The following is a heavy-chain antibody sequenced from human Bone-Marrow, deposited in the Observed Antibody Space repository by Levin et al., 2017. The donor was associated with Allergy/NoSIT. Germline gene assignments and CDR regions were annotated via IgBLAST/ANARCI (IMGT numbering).Heavy chain of an antibody. CDR2: IYFSGDT. V-gene: IGHV4-39*01. Sequence: SQTLSLTCTVSGDSVSSLHYYWGWIRQAPGKGLEWIGGIYFSGDTYYNPSLKSRLSIFVNTSKNQFFLRLSSVTAADTAVYYCAIDSSGSYYYFDYWGQGAPVTVSS. CDR3: AIDSSGSYYYFDY. CDR1: GDSVSSLHYY. J-gene: IGHJ4*02. D-gene: IGHD3-22*01.